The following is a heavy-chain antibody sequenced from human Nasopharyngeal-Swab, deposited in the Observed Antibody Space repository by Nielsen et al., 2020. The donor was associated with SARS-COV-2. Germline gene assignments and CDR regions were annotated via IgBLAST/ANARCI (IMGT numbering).Heavy chain of an antibody. CDR2: IYYSGST. D-gene: IGHD3-10*01. CDR1: GGSISSYY. J-gene: IGHJ6*02. V-gene: IGHV4-59*01. CDR3: AREEVEGSGYYYGMDV. Sequence: SETLSLTCTVSGGSISSYYWSWIRQPPAKGLEWIGYIYYSGSTNYNPSLKSRVTISVDTSKNQFSLKLSSVTAADTAVYYCAREEVEGSGYYYGMDVWGQGTTVTVSS.